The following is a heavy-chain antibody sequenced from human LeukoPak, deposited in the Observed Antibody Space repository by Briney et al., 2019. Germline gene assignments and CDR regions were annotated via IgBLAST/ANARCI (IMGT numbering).Heavy chain of an antibody. J-gene: IGHJ4*02. V-gene: IGHV3-74*01. CDR2: INGYGSST. Sequence: GGSLRLSCAASGFTFISYWMHWVRQAPGKGLVWASRINGYGSSTDFADSVKGRFTISRDNAKNTLYLQMNSLRAEDTAVYYCARDAPGNTALDYWGQGTLVTVSS. CDR1: GFTFISYW. D-gene: IGHD5-18*01. CDR3: ARDAPGNTALDY.